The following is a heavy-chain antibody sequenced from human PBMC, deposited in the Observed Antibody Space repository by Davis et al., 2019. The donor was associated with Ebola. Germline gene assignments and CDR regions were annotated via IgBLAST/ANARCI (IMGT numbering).Heavy chain of an antibody. D-gene: IGHD6-19*01. CDR3: ARDPLPVAGYYFDY. Sequence: SRVTISVDTSKNQFSLKLSSVTAADTAVYYCARDPLPVAGYYFDYWGQGTLVTVSS. V-gene: IGHV4-34*01. J-gene: IGHJ4*02.